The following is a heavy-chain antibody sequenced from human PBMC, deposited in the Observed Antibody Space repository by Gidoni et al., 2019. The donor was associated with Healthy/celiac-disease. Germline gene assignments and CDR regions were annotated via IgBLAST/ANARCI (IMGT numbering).Heavy chain of an antibody. V-gene: IGHV3-30*03. CDR2: ISYDGSNK. CDR3: ATEARDGYNYGYFQH. Sequence: QVQLVESGGGVVQPGRSLRLPCAASGFTFRSYGMHWVRQAPGKGLGWVAFISYDGSNKYYADSVKGRFTISRDNSKNTLYLQMNSLRAEDTAVYYCATEARDGYNYGYFQHWGQGTLVTVSS. CDR1: GFTFRSYG. J-gene: IGHJ1*01. D-gene: IGHD5-12*01.